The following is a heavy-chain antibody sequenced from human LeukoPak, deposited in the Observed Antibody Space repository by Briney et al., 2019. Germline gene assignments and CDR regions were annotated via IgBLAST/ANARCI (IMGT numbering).Heavy chain of an antibody. CDR1: GYSFTNTF. CDR2: IYPGDSDT. CDR3: ARPSSIVGARLDY. D-gene: IGHD1-26*01. Sequence: GESLKISCKASGYSFTNTFIGWVRQMPGKGLEWMGIIYPGDSDTRYSPSFQGQVTISVDKSVTTAYLQWSSLQASDTAMYYCARPSSIVGARLDYWGQGTLVTVSS. V-gene: IGHV5-51*01. J-gene: IGHJ4*02.